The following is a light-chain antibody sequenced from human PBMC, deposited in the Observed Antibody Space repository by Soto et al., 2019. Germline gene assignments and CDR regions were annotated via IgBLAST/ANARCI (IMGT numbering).Light chain of an antibody. CDR1: SSDVGGYNY. CDR3: SSYAGSNNLGV. J-gene: IGLJ1*01. Sequence: QSALTQPPSASGSPGQSVTISCTGTSSDVGGYNYVSWYQQHPGKAPKLMIYEVSKRPSGVPDRFSGSKSGNTASLTVSGLQAADEADSYCSSYAGSNNLGVFGTGTKLTVL. V-gene: IGLV2-8*01. CDR2: EVS.